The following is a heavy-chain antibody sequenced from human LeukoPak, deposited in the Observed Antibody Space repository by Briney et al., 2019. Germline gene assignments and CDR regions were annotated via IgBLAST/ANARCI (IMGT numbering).Heavy chain of an antibody. CDR2: INPNSGGT. Sequence: ATVKVSCKASGYTFTGYYMHWVRQAPGQGLEWMGWINPNSGGTNYAQKFQGRVTTTRDTSISTAYMELSRLRSDDTAVYYCASGSMVRGPLDWFDPWGQGTLVTVSS. CDR3: ASGSMVRGPLDWFDP. V-gene: IGHV1-2*02. CDR1: GYTFTGYY. D-gene: IGHD3-10*01. J-gene: IGHJ5*02.